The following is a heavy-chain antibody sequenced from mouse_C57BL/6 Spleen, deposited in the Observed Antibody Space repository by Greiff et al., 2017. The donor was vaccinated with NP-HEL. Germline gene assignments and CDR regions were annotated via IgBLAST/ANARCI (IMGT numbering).Heavy chain of an antibody. D-gene: IGHD1-1*01. CDR1: GYTFTSYG. Sequence: QVQLQQSGAELARPGASVKLSCKASGYTFTSYGISWVKQRTGQGLEWIGEIYPRSGNTYYNEKFKGKATLTADKSSSTAYMELRSLTSEDSAVYFCARDYCGSSPAWFAYWGQGTLVTVSA. CDR2: IYPRSGNT. CDR3: ARDYCGSSPAWFAY. J-gene: IGHJ3*01. V-gene: IGHV1-81*01.